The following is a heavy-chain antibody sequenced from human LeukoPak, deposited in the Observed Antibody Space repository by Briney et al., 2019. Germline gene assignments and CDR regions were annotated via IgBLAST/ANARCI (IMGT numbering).Heavy chain of an antibody. V-gene: IGHV1-8*01. Sequence: GASVNVSCKASGYTFTSYDINWVRQATGQGLEWMGWMNPNSGNTGYAQKFQGRVTMTRNTSISTAYMELSSLRSEDTAVYYCARGSLRFLEWLSIYPPLHYYYGMDVWGQGTTVTVSS. D-gene: IGHD3-3*01. CDR1: GYTFTSYD. CDR3: ARGSLRFLEWLSIYPPLHYYYGMDV. CDR2: MNPNSGNT. J-gene: IGHJ6*02.